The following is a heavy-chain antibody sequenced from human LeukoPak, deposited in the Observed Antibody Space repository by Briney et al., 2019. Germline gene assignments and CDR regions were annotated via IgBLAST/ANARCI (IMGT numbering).Heavy chain of an antibody. CDR3: AREIVGGFNPGAY. CDR1: LDSTTSNF. J-gene: IGHJ4*02. Sequence: SETLSLTCTVSLDSTTSNFWSWVRQPPGKGLEWIGEIHRSGSTNYNPSLQSRVTISIDRSKNQIALELSSVTAADTAVYYCAREIVGGFNPGAYWGQGALVTVSS. V-gene: IGHV4-4*02. D-gene: IGHD1-14*01. CDR2: IHRSGST.